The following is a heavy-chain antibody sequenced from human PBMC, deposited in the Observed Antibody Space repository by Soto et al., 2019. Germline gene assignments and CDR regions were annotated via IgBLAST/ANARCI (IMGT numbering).Heavy chain of an antibody. Sequence: QLQLQESGPGLVKPSETLSLTCTVSGGSISSSTYSWGWIRQPPGKGLEWIGSMHYSGDTFYNPSLKSRVTMSVDTSKNQFSLKLSSVTAADTAVYYCARCRNKGYGIDDYWGQGTLVTVSS. V-gene: IGHV4-39*01. CDR2: MHYSGDT. D-gene: IGHD5-12*01. J-gene: IGHJ4*02. CDR1: GGSISSSTYS. CDR3: ARCRNKGYGIDDY.